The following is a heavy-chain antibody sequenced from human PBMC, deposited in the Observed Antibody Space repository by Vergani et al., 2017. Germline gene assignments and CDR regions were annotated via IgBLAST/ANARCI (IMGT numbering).Heavy chain of an antibody. CDR1: GGSFSGYY. J-gene: IGHJ4*02. V-gene: IGHV4-34*01. Sequence: QVQLPQWGAGLLKPSETLSLTCAVYGGSFSGYYWSWIRQPPGKGLEWSGEINHSGSTNYNPSLKSRVTISVDTCKNQFSLKLSSVTAADTAVYYCASTGSGWYFGVDYGGQGTLVTVSS. D-gene: IGHD6-19*01. CDR2: INHSGST. CDR3: ASTGSGWYFGVDY.